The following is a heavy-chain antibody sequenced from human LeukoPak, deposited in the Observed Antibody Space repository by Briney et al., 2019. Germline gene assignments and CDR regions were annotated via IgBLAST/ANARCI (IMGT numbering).Heavy chain of an antibody. CDR3: ARTNYGSGSYDY. CDR2: INPNSGGT. V-gene: IGHV1-2*06. CDR1: GYTFTGYY. J-gene: IGHJ4*02. Sequence: ASVNVSCKASGYTFTGYYMHWVRQAPGQGLEWMGRINPNSGGTNYAQKFQGRVTMTRDTSISTAYMELSRLRSDDTAVYYCARTNYGSGSYDYWGQGTLVTVSS. D-gene: IGHD3-10*01.